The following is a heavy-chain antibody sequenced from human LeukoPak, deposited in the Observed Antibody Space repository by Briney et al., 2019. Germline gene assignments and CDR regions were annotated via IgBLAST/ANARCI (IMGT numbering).Heavy chain of an antibody. J-gene: IGHJ6*03. V-gene: IGHV1-2*02. CDR3: ARDCSRYCTNAPQTTLNGYYYMDV. CDR2: INPNSGGT. CDR1: GYTFTGYY. D-gene: IGHD2-8*01. Sequence: ASVKVSCKASGYTFTGYYMHWVRQAPGQGLEWMGWINPNSGGTNYAQKFQGRVTMTRDTSISTTYMELGRLRSDATAVYYCARDCSRYCTNAPQTTLNGYYYMDVWGKGTTVTVSS.